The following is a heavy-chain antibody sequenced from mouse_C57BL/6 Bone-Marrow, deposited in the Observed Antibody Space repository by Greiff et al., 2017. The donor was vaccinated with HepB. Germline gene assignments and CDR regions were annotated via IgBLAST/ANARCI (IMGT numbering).Heavy chain of an antibody. V-gene: IGHV1-61*01. J-gene: IGHJ2*01. D-gene: IGHD1-1*01. Sequence: QVQLQQPGAELVRPGSSVKLSCKASGYTFTSYWMDWVKQRPGQGLEWIGNIYPSDSETHYNQKFKDKATLTVDKSSSTAYMQVSSLTSEDSAVYYCACGGLRSYYLDDWGKGTTLTVSS. CDR2: IYPSDSET. CDR3: ACGGLRSYYLDD. CDR1: GYTFTSYW.